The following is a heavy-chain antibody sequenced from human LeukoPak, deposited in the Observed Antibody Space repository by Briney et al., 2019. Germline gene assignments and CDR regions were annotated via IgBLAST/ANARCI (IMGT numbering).Heavy chain of an antibody. V-gene: IGHV4-39*01. CDR2: IYYSVST. Sequence: SGTLSLTCTVSGGSINSRSDYWGWIRQPPGKGLEWIGSIYYSVSTHYNPSLKSRVTMSIDTSKNQFSLRLSSVTAADTAVYYCARRPGEYGGNNFDYWGQGTLVTVSS. CDR3: ARRPGEYGGNNFDY. D-gene: IGHD4/OR15-4a*01. CDR1: GGSINSRSDY. J-gene: IGHJ4*02.